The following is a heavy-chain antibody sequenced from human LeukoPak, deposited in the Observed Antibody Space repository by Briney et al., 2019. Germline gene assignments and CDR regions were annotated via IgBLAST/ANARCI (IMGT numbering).Heavy chain of an antibody. CDR1: GFTFSSYW. D-gene: IGHD1-14*01. Sequence: GGSLRLSCAASGFTFSSYWMHWVRQVPGKGLVWVSRINPGGSSTAYADSVKGRFTISIDNAKNTLYLQMDSLRAEDTAIYYCARSNQADDYWGQGTLVTVSS. CDR3: ARSNQADDY. J-gene: IGHJ4*02. V-gene: IGHV3-74*01. CDR2: INPGGSST.